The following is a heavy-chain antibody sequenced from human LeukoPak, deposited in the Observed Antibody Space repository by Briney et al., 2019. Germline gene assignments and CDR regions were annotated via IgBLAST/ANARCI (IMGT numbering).Heavy chain of an antibody. Sequence: SVKGSCNASGGTFSSYATSWVRQAPGQGLEWMGGIIPIFGTANYAQKFQGRVTITADESTRTAYMELSSLRSEDTAVYYCAGRGQRWLQLSPFDYWGQGTLVTVSS. CDR3: AGRGQRWLQLSPFDY. D-gene: IGHD5-24*01. CDR1: GGTFSSYA. J-gene: IGHJ4*02. V-gene: IGHV1-69*13. CDR2: IIPIFGTA.